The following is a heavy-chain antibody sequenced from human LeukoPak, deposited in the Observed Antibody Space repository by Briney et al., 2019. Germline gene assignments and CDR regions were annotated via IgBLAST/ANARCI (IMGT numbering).Heavy chain of an antibody. V-gene: IGHV3-53*01. D-gene: IGHD3-10*01. CDR3: ARDSITMVRGVIINYYGMDV. CDR2: IYSGGST. Sequence: GGSLRLSCAASGFTVRSNYMSWVRQAPGKGLEWVSVIYSGGSTYYADSVKGRFTISRDNSKNTLYLQMNSLRAEDTAVYYCARDSITMVRGVIINYYGMDVWGQGTTVTVSS. CDR1: GFTVRSNY. J-gene: IGHJ6*02.